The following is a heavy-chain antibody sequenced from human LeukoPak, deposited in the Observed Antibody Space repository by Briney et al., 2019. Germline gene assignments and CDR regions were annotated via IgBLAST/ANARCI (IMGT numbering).Heavy chain of an antibody. CDR3: TTLNWG. J-gene: IGHJ4*02. V-gene: IGHV3-15*01. Sequence: PGGSLRLSCVASGFPFTNAWMTWVRQAPGKGLEWVGRIKGKSYGGSTDYAAPVKGRFTISRDDSKNRLYLQMNSLKTEDTAVYYCTTLNWGWGQGTLVTVSS. CDR2: IKGKSYGGST. CDR1: GFPFTNAW. D-gene: IGHD7-27*01.